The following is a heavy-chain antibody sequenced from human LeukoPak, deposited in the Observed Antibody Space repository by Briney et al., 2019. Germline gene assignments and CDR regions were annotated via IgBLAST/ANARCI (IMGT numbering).Heavy chain of an antibody. D-gene: IGHD2-21*02. CDR1: GFTFSSYS. J-gene: IGHJ4*02. CDR3: ARDSVPSTYCGGDCYSNFVY. V-gene: IGHV3-48*02. Sequence: GGSLRLSCAASGFTFSSYSMNWVRQAPGKGLEWVSYISSSSNTIYYADSVKGRFTISRDNAKNSLYLQMNSLRDEDTAVYYCARDSVPSTYCGGDCYSNFVYWGQGTLVTVSS. CDR2: ISSSSNTI.